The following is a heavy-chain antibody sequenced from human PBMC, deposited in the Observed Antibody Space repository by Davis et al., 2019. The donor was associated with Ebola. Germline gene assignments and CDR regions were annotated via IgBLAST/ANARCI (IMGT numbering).Heavy chain of an antibody. CDR3: ARVCASCYVSRYGMDV. CDR1: GYTFTNYG. V-gene: IGHV1-18*04. J-gene: IGHJ6*04. D-gene: IGHD2-2*01. CDR2: ISAYNGNT. Sequence: ASVKVSCKASGYTFTNYGITWVRQAPGQGLEWMGWISAYNGNTNYAQKLQGRVTMTTDTSTSTAYMELRSLRSDDTAVYYCARVCASCYVSRYGMDVWGKGTTVTVSS.